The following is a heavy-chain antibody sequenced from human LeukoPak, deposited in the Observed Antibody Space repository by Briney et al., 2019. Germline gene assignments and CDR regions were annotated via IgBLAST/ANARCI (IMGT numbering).Heavy chain of an antibody. CDR3: AAESSLVRATPRSFDY. V-gene: IGHV1-69*05. Sequence: SVKVSCKASGGTFSSYAISWVRQAPGQGLEWMGGIIPIFGTANYAQKFQGRVTITTDESTSTAYMELSSLRSEDTAVYYCAAESSLVRATPRSFDYWGQGTLVTVSS. J-gene: IGHJ4*02. CDR2: IIPIFGTA. CDR1: GGTFSSYA. D-gene: IGHD1-26*01.